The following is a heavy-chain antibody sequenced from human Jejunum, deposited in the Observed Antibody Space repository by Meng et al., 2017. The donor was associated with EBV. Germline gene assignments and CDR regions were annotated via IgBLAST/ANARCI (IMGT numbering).Heavy chain of an antibody. V-gene: IGHV4-39*01. D-gene: IGHD2-15*01. CDR3: ARIGYCTGGRCLNWFDP. CDR1: GGSISRSDYY. CDR2: INYSGTT. J-gene: IGHJ5*02. Sequence: QLQLQESGPRLVKPSATLSLTCPVSGGSISRSDYYWGWIRQSPGKGLEWIAIINYSGTTHYNSSLKSRFTISVDTSKNQFSLKLNSVTAADTAVYYCARIGYCTGGRCLNWFDPWGQGTLVTVSS.